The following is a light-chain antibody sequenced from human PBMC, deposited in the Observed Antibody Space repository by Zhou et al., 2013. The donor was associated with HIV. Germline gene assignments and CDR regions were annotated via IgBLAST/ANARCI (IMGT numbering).Light chain of an antibody. CDR2: AAS. CDR3: QQSYRTPST. Sequence: DIQMTQSPSSLSTSVGDRVTITCRASQNIVSSLNWYQHKPGSTPKLLIYAASSLQSGVPSRFSGSGSETDFTLTISSLQPEDSATYFCQQSYRTPSTFGQGTKGGNQT. V-gene: IGKV1-39*01. J-gene: IGKJ1*01. CDR1: QNIVSS.